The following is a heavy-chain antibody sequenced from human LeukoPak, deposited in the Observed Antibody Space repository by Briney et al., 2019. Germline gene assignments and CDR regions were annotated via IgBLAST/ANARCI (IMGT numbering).Heavy chain of an antibody. Sequence: GGSLSLSCAASGFTFRTYGMNWVRQAPGKGLEWVAIISYDGSNEDYADSVKGRFTISRDNSKNTLYLQMNSLRAEDSAVYYCAKSRVRGVYYFDYWGQGTLVTVSS. D-gene: IGHD3-10*02. J-gene: IGHJ4*02. V-gene: IGHV3-30*18. CDR3: AKSRVRGVYYFDY. CDR1: GFTFRTYG. CDR2: ISYDGSNE.